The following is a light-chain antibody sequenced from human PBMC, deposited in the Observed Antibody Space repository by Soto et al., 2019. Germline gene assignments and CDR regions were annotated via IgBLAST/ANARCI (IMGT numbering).Light chain of an antibody. CDR3: QQSYSTLT. CDR2: SAS. Sequence: DLQMTQSPSSLSASVGDRVTITCRASQSISSFLNWYQHRPGKAPKLLIYSASTLQTGVPPRFSGSGSGTDFTLTISSLQPEDFAVYYRQQSYSTLTFGGGTKVEIK. J-gene: IGKJ4*01. V-gene: IGKV1-39*01. CDR1: QSISSF.